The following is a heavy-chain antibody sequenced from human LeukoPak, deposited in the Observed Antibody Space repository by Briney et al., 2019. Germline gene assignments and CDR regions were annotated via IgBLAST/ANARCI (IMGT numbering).Heavy chain of an antibody. D-gene: IGHD3/OR15-3a*01. CDR1: GYTFTGYY. CDR2: INPTGDST. CDR3: ARPNGLDALDI. Sequence: ASVKVSCKASGYTFTGYYMHWVRQAPGQRLEWMGIINPTGDSTTYAQKFQGRITMTRDTSASTVYMELSSLRSEDTAVYYCARPNGLDALDIWGQGTMVTVSS. V-gene: IGHV1-46*01. J-gene: IGHJ3*02.